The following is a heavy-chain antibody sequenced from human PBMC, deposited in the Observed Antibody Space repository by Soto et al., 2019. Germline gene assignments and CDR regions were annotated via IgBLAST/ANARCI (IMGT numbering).Heavy chain of an antibody. CDR1: GFTFSSYA. CDR3: AKDRRSGGRKYYFDY. CDR2: ISGSGGST. Sequence: GGSLRLSCAASGFTFSSYAMSWVRQAPGKGLEWVSAISGSGGSTYYADSVKGRFPISRDNSKNTLYMQMNSLRAGDTAVYYCAKDRRSGGRKYYFDYGGQGTLVTVSS. J-gene: IGHJ4*02. D-gene: IGHD2-15*01. V-gene: IGHV3-23*01.